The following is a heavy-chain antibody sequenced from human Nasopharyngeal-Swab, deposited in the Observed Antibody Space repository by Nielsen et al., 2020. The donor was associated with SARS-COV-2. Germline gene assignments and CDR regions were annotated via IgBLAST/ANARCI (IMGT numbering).Heavy chain of an antibody. D-gene: IGHD6-19*01. CDR3: ATLTSSAWYIKN. Sequence: SETLSLTCTVSGGSISSSSYYWGWIRQPPGKGLEWIGSIYYSGSTNYNPSLKSRVTISLDTSKNQFSLSVRSVTAADTAVYYCATLTSSAWYIKNWGQGTLVTVSS. CDR1: GGSISSSSYY. CDR2: IYYSGST. J-gene: IGHJ4*02. V-gene: IGHV4-39*07.